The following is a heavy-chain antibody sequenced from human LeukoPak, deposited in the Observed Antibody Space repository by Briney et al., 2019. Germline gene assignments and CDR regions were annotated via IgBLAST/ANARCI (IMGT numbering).Heavy chain of an antibody. CDR2: IYYSGST. CDR3: ARVKCSGGSCYWYFDL. CDR1: GGSISSSSYY. Sequence: SETLSLTCTVSGGSISSSSYYWGWIRQPPGKGLEWIGSIYYSGSTYYNPSLKSRVTMSVDTSKNQFSLKLSSVTAADTAVYYCARVKCSGGSCYWYFDLWGRGTLVTVSS. V-gene: IGHV4-39*07. J-gene: IGHJ2*01. D-gene: IGHD2-15*01.